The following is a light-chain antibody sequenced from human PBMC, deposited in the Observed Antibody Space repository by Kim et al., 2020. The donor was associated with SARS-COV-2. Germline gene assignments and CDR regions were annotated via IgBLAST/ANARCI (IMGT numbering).Light chain of an antibody. CDR1: SIGSKS. J-gene: IGLJ2*01. V-gene: IGLV3-21*04. CDR3: QVWDSSSDHRVV. Sequence: GRTARITCGGTSIGSKSVHWYQRMPGQAPVLVISYDSDRPSGIPDRFSGSNSGNTATLTISRVEAGDEADYYCQVWDSSSDHRVVFGGGTQLTVL. CDR2: YDS.